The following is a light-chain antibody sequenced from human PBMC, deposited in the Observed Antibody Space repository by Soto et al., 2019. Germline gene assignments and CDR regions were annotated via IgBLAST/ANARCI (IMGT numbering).Light chain of an antibody. CDR1: QSVSNTY. CDR2: GAS. Sequence: EIVLTQSPCTLSFSPVDTSTLSFIASQSVSNTYLAWYQQKPGQAPRLLIYGASSRATGFPDRFSGSGSGTDFTLTISRLETEDFAVYYCQLYDSSSWTFGQGTKVDIK. J-gene: IGKJ1*01. CDR3: QLYDSSSWT. V-gene: IGKV3-20*01.